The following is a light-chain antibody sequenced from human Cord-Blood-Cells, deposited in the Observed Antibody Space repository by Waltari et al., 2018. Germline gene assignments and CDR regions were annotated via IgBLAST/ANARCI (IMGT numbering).Light chain of an antibody. J-gene: IGLJ1*01. CDR2: EGS. CDR1: SSDVGSYNL. V-gene: IGLV2-23*01. Sequence: SALTQPASVSGSPGQSITISCTGTSSDVGSYNLVSWYQQHPGKAHKLMIYEGSKRPSGVSNRFSGSKSGNTASLTISGLQAEDEADYYCCSYAGSSTYVFGTGTKVTVL. CDR3: CSYAGSSTYV.